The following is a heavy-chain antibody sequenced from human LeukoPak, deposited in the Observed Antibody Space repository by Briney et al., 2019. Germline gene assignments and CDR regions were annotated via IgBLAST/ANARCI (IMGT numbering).Heavy chain of an antibody. CDR3: AKGLQLLKTCCYYYYGMDV. CDR1: GFSFSTYA. J-gene: IGHJ6*02. D-gene: IGHD2-2*01. Sequence: HAGGSLRLSCAGSGFSFSTYAMTWVRQAPGMGLESVSAISGSGGYTYYADSVKGRFTISRDNSKNTLYLQMNSLRAEDTAVYYCAKGLQLLKTCCYYYYGMDVWGQGTTVTVSS. CDR2: ISGSGGYT. V-gene: IGHV3-23*01.